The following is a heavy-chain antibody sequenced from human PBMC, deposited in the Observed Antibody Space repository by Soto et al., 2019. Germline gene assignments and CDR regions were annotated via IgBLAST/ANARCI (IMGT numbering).Heavy chain of an antibody. CDR2: IYPGDSDT. D-gene: IGHD6-13*01. V-gene: IGHV5-51*01. CDR1: GYSFTSYW. CDR3: ARFSRQQQLGYYFDY. Sequence: GESLKISCKGSGYSFTSYWIGWVRQMPGKGLEWMGIIYPGDSDTRYSPSFQGKVTISADKSISTAYLQWSSLKASDTAMYYCARFSRQQQLGYYFDYWGQGTLVTVSS. J-gene: IGHJ4*02.